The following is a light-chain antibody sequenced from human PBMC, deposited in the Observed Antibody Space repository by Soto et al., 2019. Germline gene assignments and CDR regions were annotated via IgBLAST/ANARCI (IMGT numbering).Light chain of an antibody. CDR3: QKYDNAPLT. Sequence: DIQMTQAPSSLSASVGDRVTITCRARQDISTYLAWYQQKPGKVPKLLISAAYTLQSGVPPRFSGSGSGTDFTLTISSLQHEGVATYYCQKYDNAPLTFGGGTKVEIK. V-gene: IGKV1-27*01. CDR2: AAY. J-gene: IGKJ4*02. CDR1: QDISTY.